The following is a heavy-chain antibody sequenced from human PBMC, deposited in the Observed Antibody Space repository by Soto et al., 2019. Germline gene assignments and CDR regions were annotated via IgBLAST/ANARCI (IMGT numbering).Heavy chain of an antibody. Sequence: QVQLQESGPGLVKPSQTLSLTCTVSGGSISSGGYFWSWIRQHPGKGLEWIGYIYYSGSTYYNSSLKSRVTISVDTSKNQFSLKLSSVTAADTAVYYCARDNCSGGSCYSDYWGQGTLVTVSS. V-gene: IGHV4-31*03. J-gene: IGHJ4*02. CDR2: IYYSGST. CDR1: GGSISSGGYF. D-gene: IGHD2-15*01. CDR3: ARDNCSGGSCYSDY.